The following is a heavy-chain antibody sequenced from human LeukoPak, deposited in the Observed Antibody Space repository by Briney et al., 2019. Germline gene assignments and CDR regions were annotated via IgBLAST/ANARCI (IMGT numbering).Heavy chain of an antibody. J-gene: IGHJ4*02. Sequence: GGALRLSCAASGFTFSSYLMSWVRQAPGKGLEWVANIKQSVREKYYVDSVKGRFTISRDNAKTSLYLQMTSLRPEDTAVYCCAREQGYDFWSGPLEWGQGTLVTVSS. CDR3: AREQGYDFWSGPLE. CDR1: GFTFSSYL. V-gene: IGHV3-7*01. D-gene: IGHD3-3*01. CDR2: IKQSVREK.